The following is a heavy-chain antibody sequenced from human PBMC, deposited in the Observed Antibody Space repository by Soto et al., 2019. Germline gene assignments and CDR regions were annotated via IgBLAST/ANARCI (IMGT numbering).Heavy chain of an antibody. D-gene: IGHD3-9*01. Sequence: AGSPRLSCAASGFTFNEYYISWILQAPWKGLEWISYSSNSGTFARYADSVKGRFSISRDNAKNSLYLQINSLRGEETAIYYCARSGDNYNILDYWGKGTPVTVSS. CDR1: GFTFNEYY. V-gene: IGHV3-11*06. CDR3: ARSGDNYNILDY. J-gene: IGHJ4*02. CDR2: SSNSGTFA.